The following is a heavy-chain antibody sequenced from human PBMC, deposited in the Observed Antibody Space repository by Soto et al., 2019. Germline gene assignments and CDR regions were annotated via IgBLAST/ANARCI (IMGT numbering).Heavy chain of an antibody. J-gene: IGHJ2*01. D-gene: IGHD3-22*01. V-gene: IGHV2-5*02. CDR3: AHSLAYDGSSIWGYFDL. CDR1: GFSLRTTGVS. Sequence: QITLKESGPPLVKPTQTLTLTCTFSGFSLRTTGVSVGWIRQPPGKALEWLALIYWDNDKRYSPSLKSRLTVTEDTSKNQVDLTTTHMDPVDTATYYCAHSLAYDGSSIWGYFDLWGRGTLVTVSS. CDR2: IYWDNDK.